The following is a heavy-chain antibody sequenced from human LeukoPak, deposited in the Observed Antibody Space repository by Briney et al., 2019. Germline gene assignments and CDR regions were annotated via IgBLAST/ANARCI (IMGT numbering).Heavy chain of an antibody. CDR3: QSFYYDSSGLTFDY. Sequence: GGSLRLSCAASGFTFDDYYMSWIRQAPGKGLEWVSFISSSGSTIYYADSVKGRFTISRDNAKNSLYLQMNSLRAEDTAVYYCQSFYYDSSGLTFDYWGQGTLVTVSS. CDR2: ISSSGSTI. J-gene: IGHJ4*02. D-gene: IGHD3-22*01. V-gene: IGHV3-11*04. CDR1: GFTFDDYY.